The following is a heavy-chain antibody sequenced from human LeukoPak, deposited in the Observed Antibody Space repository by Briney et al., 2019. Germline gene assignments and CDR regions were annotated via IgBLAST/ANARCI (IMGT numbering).Heavy chain of an antibody. CDR3: ATYNRKDAFDF. CDR1: GFTFSSYW. V-gene: IGHV3-15*01. Sequence: PGGSLRLSCAASGFTFSSYWMSWVRQAPGKGLEWVGRIKSTTSGGTTDYAAPVKGRFSISRDDSKNMLYLQMNSLKTEDTAVYHCATYNRKDAFDFWGRGTMVTVSS. J-gene: IGHJ3*01. D-gene: IGHD1-1*01. CDR2: IKSTTSGGTT.